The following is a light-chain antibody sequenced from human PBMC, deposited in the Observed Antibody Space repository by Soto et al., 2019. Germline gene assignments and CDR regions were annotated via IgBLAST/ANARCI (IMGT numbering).Light chain of an antibody. Sequence: EIVLTQSPATLSLSPGERATLSCRASQSVSSYLAWYQQKPGQAPRHLIYDESNRATGIPARFSGSGSGTDFTLTISSLEPEDVAVYYCQQRSNWPWTFGQGTKVEIK. CDR2: DES. V-gene: IGKV3-11*01. CDR3: QQRSNWPWT. CDR1: QSVSSY. J-gene: IGKJ1*01.